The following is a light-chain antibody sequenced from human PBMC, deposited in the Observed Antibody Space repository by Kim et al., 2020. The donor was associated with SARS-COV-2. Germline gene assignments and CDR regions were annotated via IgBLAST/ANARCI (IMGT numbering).Light chain of an antibody. J-gene: IGLJ2*01. Sequence: QSVVTQPASVSGSPGQSITISCTGTSSDVGSYNLVSWYQQHPGKAPKLIIYEVNKRPSGLSNRFSGSKSGNTASLTISGLQAEDEADYYCCSCVGCSTPVVFGGGTQLTVL. CDR1: SSDVGSYNL. CDR2: EVN. V-gene: IGLV2-23*02. CDR3: CSCVGCSTPVV.